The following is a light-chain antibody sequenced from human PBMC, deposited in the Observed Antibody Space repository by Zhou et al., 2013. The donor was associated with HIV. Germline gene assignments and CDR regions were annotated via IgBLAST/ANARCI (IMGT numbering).Light chain of an antibody. Sequence: IVMTQSPATLSLAPGETATLSCRASQTLDTNLAWYQQRPGQAPRLLIFGASTRATGIPARFSGSGSGTDFTLTISDLQSEDSATYYCLQHNSYPPTFGQGTKVEVK. CDR3: LQHNSYPPT. J-gene: IGKJ1*01. CDR1: QTLDTN. V-gene: IGKV3-15*01. CDR2: GAS.